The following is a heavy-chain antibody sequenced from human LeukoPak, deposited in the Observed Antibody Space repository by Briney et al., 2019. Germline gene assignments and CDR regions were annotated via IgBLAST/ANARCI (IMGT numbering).Heavy chain of an antibody. V-gene: IGHV3-23*01. CDR3: APRPTVTIDY. CDR2: ISGSGGST. CDR1: GFTFSSYA. J-gene: IGHJ4*02. Sequence: GGSLRLSCAASGFTFSSYAMTWVRQAPGKGLEWVSSISGSGGSTNYADSVKGRFTISRDNSQNTLYLQMNSLRAEDAAVYYCAPRPTVTIDYWGQGTLVTVSS. D-gene: IGHD4-17*01.